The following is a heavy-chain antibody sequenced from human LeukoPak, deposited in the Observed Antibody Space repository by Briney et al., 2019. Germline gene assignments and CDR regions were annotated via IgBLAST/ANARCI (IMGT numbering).Heavy chain of an antibody. Sequence: LAGGSLRLSCAASGFTFSSYGMNWVRQAPGKGLEWVSYISSSSSTIYYADSVKGRFTISRDNAKNSLYLQMNSLRAEDTAVYYCARDQYGDYANYYYYYYMDVWGKGTTVTVSS. CDR2: ISSSSSTI. V-gene: IGHV3-48*01. CDR1: GFTFSSYG. J-gene: IGHJ6*03. CDR3: ARDQYGDYANYYYYYYMDV. D-gene: IGHD4-17*01.